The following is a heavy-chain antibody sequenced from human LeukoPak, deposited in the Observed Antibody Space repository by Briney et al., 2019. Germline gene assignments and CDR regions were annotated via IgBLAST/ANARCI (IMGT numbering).Heavy chain of an antibody. V-gene: IGHV1-69*05. D-gene: IGHD2-15*01. CDR2: VIPIFGTA. CDR1: GGTFSSYA. Sequence: SVKVSCKASGGTFSSYAISWVRQAPGQGLEWMGRVIPIFGTANYAQKFQGRVPITTDESTSTAYMELSSLRSEDTAVYYCASPCSGGSCYYDYWGQGTLVTVSS. CDR3: ASPCSGGSCYYDY. J-gene: IGHJ4*02.